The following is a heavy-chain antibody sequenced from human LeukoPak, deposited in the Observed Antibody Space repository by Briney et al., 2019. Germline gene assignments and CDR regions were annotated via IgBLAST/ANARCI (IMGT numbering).Heavy chain of an antibody. J-gene: IGHJ4*02. V-gene: IGHV3-7*01. D-gene: IGHD2-15*01. Sequence: GGSLRLSCVASGFTFSSYAIHWVRQAPGKGLEWVANIKQDGSEKYYVDSVKGRFTISRDNAKNSLYLQMNSLRAEDTAVYYCARERRIRLGRGAYFDYWGQGTLVTVSS. CDR3: ARERRIRLGRGAYFDY. CDR2: IKQDGSEK. CDR1: GFTFSSYA.